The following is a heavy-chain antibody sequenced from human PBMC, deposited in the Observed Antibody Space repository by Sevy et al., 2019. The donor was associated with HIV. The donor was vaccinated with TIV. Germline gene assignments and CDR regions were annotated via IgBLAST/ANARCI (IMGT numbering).Heavy chain of an antibody. D-gene: IGHD3-22*01. CDR1: GFTVSSNY. V-gene: IGHV3-53*01. CDR3: ARWYYYDSSGYYH. Sequence: GGSLRLSCAASGFTVSSNYMSWVRQAPGKGLEWVSVIYSGGSTYYADSVKGRFTISRDNSKNTLYLQMNSLRAEDTDVYYCARWYYYDSSGYYHWGQGTLVTVSS. J-gene: IGHJ4*02. CDR2: IYSGGST.